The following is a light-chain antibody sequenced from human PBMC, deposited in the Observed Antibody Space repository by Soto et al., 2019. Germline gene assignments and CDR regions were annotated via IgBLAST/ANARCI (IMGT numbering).Light chain of an antibody. V-gene: IGKV1-5*03. CDR1: QSISSW. Sequence: DIQMTQSPSTLSASVGDRVTITCRASQSISSWLAWYQQKPGTAPKLLIYKASTLQSGVPSRFSGSGSGTEFTLTISILQPDDSATYSCQQYNDNWTYGQGTKVEIK. CDR3: QQYNDNWT. CDR2: KAS. J-gene: IGKJ1*01.